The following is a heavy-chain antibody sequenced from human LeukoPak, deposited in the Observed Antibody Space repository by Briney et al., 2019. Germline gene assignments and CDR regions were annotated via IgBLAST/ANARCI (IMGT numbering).Heavy chain of an antibody. CDR3: ARDSSGYDLNWFDP. CDR2: ISYDGSNK. CDR1: GFTFSSYA. Sequence: GGSLRLSCAASGFTFSSYAMHWVRQAPGKGLEWVAVISYDGSNKYYADSVKGRFTISRDNSKNTLYLQMNSLRAEDTAVYYCARDSSGYDLNWFDPWGQGTLVTVSS. D-gene: IGHD5-12*01. J-gene: IGHJ5*02. V-gene: IGHV3-30*04.